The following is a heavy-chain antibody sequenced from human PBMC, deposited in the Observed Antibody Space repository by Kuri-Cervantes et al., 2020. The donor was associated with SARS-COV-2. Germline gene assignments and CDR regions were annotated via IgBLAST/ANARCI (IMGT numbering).Heavy chain of an antibody. Sequence: SETLSLTCTVSGGSISSGSYYWGWIRQPPGKGLEWIGSIYYSGSTYYNPSLKSRVTISVDTSKNQFSLKLSSVTAADTAVYYCARHPPRDLMPRVDWGQGTLVTVSS. J-gene: IGHJ4*02. CDR2: IYYSGST. CDR1: GGSISSGSYY. D-gene: IGHD2-2*01. CDR3: ARHPPRDLMPRVD. V-gene: IGHV4-39*01.